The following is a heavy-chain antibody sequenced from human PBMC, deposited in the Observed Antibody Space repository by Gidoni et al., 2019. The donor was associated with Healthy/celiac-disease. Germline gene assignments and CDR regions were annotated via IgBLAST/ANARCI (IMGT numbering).Heavy chain of an antibody. Sequence: EVQLVESGGVVVQPGGSRRLSCAASGFTFDDYTMHWVRQAPGKGLEWVSLISWDGGSTYYADSVKGRFTISRDNSKNSLYLQMNSLRTEDTALYYCAKAISAAGTSSFDYWGQGTLVTVSS. CDR1: GFTFDDYT. J-gene: IGHJ4*02. V-gene: IGHV3-43*01. D-gene: IGHD6-13*01. CDR2: ISWDGGST. CDR3: AKAISAAGTSSFDY.